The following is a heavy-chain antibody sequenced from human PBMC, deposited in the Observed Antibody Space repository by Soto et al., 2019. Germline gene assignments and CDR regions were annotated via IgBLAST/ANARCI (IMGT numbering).Heavy chain of an antibody. V-gene: IGHV1-8*01. CDR2: MNPNSGNT. J-gene: IGHJ6*02. CDR3: ARGGVVAAGNYYYYYGMDV. CDR1: GYTFTSYD. Sequence: VSCKASGYTFTSYDINWVRQATGQGLEWMGWMNPNSGNTGYAQKFQGRVTMTRNTSISTAYMELSSLRSEDTAVYYCARGGVVAAGNYYYYYGMDVWGQGTTVTVSS. D-gene: IGHD2-15*01.